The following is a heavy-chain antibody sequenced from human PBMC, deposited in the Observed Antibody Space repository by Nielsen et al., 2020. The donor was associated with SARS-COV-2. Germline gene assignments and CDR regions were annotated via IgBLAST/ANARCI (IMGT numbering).Heavy chain of an antibody. Sequence: GEPLKISCAASGFSFSTSWMNLVRQGPGKRLEWVANINPDGSMKRHVDTVMGRFTISRNNARDSLYLQMNNLRAEDTAIYYCLQGGASWGQGTLVTVSS. CDR1: GFSFSTSW. J-gene: IGHJ5*02. CDR3: LQGGAS. V-gene: IGHV3-7*05. CDR2: INPDGSMK. D-gene: IGHD1-1*01.